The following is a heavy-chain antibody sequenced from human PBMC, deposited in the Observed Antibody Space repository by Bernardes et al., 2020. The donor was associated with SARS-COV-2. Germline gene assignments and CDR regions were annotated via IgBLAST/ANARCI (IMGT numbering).Heavy chain of an antibody. CDR1: RGSISGHY. CDR3: ARARYCSDATCYHDY. D-gene: IGHD2-15*01. J-gene: IGHJ4*02. V-gene: IGHV4-59*11. CDR2: IYYRGST. Sequence: TLSLTCTVSRGSISGHYWSWIRQPPGKGLEWIGYIYYRGSTNYNTSLKSRVTISVDTSKNQFSLRLSSVTAADTAVYFCARARYCSDATCYHDYWGQGTLVTVSS.